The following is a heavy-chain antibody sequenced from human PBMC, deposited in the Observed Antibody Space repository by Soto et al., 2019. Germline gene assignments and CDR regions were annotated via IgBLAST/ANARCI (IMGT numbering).Heavy chain of an antibody. J-gene: IGHJ3*02. CDR1: GFTFTDYA. Sequence: EVQVLESGGGLVQPGGSLRLSCAASGFTFTDYAMNWVRQAPGKGLELVSTISGSGANTYYADSVRGRFTISRDNSKNPLSLQMSSLRAEDTAVYYCAKDGKHSNVWWAAFEIWGQGTVVTVS. V-gene: IGHV3-23*01. D-gene: IGHD6-19*01. CDR2: ISGSGANT. CDR3: AKDGKHSNVWWAAFEI.